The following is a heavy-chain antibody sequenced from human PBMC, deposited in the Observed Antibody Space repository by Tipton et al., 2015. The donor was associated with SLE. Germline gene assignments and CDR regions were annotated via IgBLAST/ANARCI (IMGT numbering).Heavy chain of an antibody. CDR2: LYYSGST. V-gene: IGHV4-59*01. D-gene: IGHD1-26*01. CDR3: ARGSVGLVDNYHYYYMDV. CDR1: GGSISSFY. Sequence: TLSLTCTVSGGSISSFYWSWIRLPPGKGLEWIGYLYYSGSTKYNPSLKSRVTISVDMSKNQFSLKLSSVTAADTAVYYCARGSVGLVDNYHYYYMDVRGKGTTVTISS. J-gene: IGHJ6*03.